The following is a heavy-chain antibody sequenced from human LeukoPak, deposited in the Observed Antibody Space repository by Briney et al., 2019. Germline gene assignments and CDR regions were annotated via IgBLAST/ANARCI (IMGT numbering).Heavy chain of an antibody. D-gene: IGHD3-10*01. Sequence: GESLKISCKGSGYSFTSYWIGWVRQMPGKGLEWMGIIYPGDSDTRYSPSFQGQVTISADKSISTAYLQWSSLKASDTAMYYCTCATPYYYGSESYYTDYWGQGTLVTVSS. J-gene: IGHJ4*02. V-gene: IGHV5-51*01. CDR3: TCATPYYYGSESYYTDY. CDR1: GYSFTSYW. CDR2: IYPGDSDT.